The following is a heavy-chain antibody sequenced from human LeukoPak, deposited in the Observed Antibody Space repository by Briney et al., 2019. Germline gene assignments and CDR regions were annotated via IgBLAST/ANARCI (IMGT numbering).Heavy chain of an antibody. V-gene: IGHV4-59*08. Sequence: SETLSLTCTASGGSIDNYFCRWSRQPPGKGHEWIGYIYYSGRTNYNPSLESRVTISVDTSKNQFSLKLTSVNAADTAVYYCARSQSHGRDAFDIWGQGTMVTVSS. D-gene: IGHD5-24*01. J-gene: IGHJ3*02. CDR1: GGSIDNYF. CDR3: ARSQSHGRDAFDI. CDR2: IYYSGRT.